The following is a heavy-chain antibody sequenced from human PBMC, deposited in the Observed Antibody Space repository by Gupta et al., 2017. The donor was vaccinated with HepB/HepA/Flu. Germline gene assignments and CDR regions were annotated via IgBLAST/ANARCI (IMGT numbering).Heavy chain of an antibody. V-gene: IGHV3-11*01. CDR3: ARSSWYDRFFDP. D-gene: IGHD6-13*01. J-gene: IGHJ5*02. CDR2: ISSSGSTI. CDR1: GLTFSDYY. Sequence: QVQLVESGGGLVKPGGSLRFSFPGSGLTFSDYYMCWIRQAPGKGLEWVSYISSSGSTIYYADSVKGRFTISRDNAKKSLYLQMNSLRAEDTAVYYCARSSWYDRFFDPWGQGTLVTVSS.